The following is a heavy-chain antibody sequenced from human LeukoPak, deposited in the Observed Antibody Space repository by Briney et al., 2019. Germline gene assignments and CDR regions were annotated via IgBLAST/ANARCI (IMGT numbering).Heavy chain of an antibody. CDR1: GFTFSNYN. Sequence: GGSLRLSCAVSGFTFSNYNMNWVRQAPGKGLEWVSSISSSVIYIYYADSVKGRFTISRDNAKNTLYLQMNSLRAEDTAVYYCARFRLGRYFDSWGQGTLVTVSS. J-gene: IGHJ4*02. CDR3: ARFRLGRYFDS. D-gene: IGHD3-9*01. V-gene: IGHV3-21*04. CDR2: ISSSVIYI.